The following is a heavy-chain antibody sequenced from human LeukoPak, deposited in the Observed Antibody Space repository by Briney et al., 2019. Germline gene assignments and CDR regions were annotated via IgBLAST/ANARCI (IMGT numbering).Heavy chain of an antibody. V-gene: IGHV4-59*01. D-gene: IGHD3-3*01. CDR3: ARVGTYYDFWSGYYRYYYYMDV. CDR1: GGSISSYY. CDR2: IYYSGST. J-gene: IGHJ6*03. Sequence: SETLSLTCTVSGGSISSYYWGWIRQPPGKGLEWIGYIYYSGSTNYNPSLKSRVTISVDTSKNQFSLKLSSVTAADTAVYYCARVGTYYDFWSGYYRYYYYMDVWGKGTTVTVSS.